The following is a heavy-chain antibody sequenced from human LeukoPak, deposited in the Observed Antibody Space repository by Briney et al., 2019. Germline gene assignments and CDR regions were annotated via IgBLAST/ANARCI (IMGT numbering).Heavy chain of an antibody. CDR2: INPSGDPT. Sequence: GASVKVSCKASGYTFTSYYMHWVRQAPGQGLEWVGIINPSGDPTTYAQKFQGRVTMTRETSINTAYMELSRLRSDDTAVYYCARDFVDTDMGYVGFGSAFDIWGQGTIVTVSS. V-gene: IGHV1-46*01. CDR3: ARDFVDTDMGYVGFGSAFDI. D-gene: IGHD5-18*01. J-gene: IGHJ3*02. CDR1: GYTFTSYY.